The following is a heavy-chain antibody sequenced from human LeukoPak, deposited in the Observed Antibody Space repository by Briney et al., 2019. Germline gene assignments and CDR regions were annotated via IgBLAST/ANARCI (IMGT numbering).Heavy chain of an antibody. J-gene: IGHJ6*03. V-gene: IGHV3-21*01. D-gene: IGHD3-3*01. CDR3: ARDRSDFSLLYHYFYMDV. Sequence: GGSLRLSCAASGFTFSSYSMNWVRQAPGKGLEWVSSISSSSSYIYYADSVKGRFTISRDNVKNSLYLQMNSLRDEDTAIYYCARDRSDFSLLYHYFYMDVWGKGTTVTVSS. CDR2: ISSSSSYI. CDR1: GFTFSSYS.